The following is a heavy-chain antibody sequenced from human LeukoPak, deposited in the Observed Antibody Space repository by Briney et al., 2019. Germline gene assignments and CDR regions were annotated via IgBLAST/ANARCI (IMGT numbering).Heavy chain of an antibody. CDR2: ISGSGGST. CDR1: GFTFSSYA. D-gene: IGHD3-10*01. V-gene: IGHV3-23*01. CDR3: AKDWGYYGSGSYYFFDY. J-gene: IGHJ4*02. Sequence: GGSLRLSCAASGFTFSSYAMSWVRQAPGKGLEWVSAISGSGGSTYYADSVKGRFTISRDNSKNTLYLQMDSLRAEDTAVYYCAKDWGYYGSGSYYFFDYWGQGTLVTVSS.